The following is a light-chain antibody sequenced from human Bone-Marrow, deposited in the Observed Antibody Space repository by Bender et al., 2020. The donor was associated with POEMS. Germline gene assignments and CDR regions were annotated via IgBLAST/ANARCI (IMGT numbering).Light chain of an antibody. V-gene: IGLV2-23*01. CDR1: RSDVGSYNF. J-gene: IGLJ3*02. CDR3: FSYVHLGTYV. Sequence: QSALTQPASVSGSPGQSITISCTGIRSDVGSYNFVSWYQQYPGKAPKLIIFDPFTRPSGVSYLFSGSNCGNTPSLPICGPQAEDEAYYYRFSYVHLGTYVCGGGPKVPVL. CDR2: DPF.